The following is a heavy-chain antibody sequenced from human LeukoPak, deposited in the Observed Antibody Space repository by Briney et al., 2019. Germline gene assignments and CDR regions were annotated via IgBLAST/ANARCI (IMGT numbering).Heavy chain of an antibody. V-gene: IGHV3-48*03. J-gene: IGHJ3*02. CDR3: ARDRVDGYNYVLNDAFDI. CDR2: ISSSGSTI. D-gene: IGHD5-24*01. Sequence: PGGSLRLSCAASGFTFSSYEMNWVRQAPGKGLEWVSYISSSGSTIYYADSVKGRFTISRDNAKNSLYLQMNSLRAEDTAVYYCARDRVDGYNYVLNDAFDIWGQGTMVTVSS. CDR1: GFTFSSYE.